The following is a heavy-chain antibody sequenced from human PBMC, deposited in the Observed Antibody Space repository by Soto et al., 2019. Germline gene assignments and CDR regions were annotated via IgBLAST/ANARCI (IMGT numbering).Heavy chain of an antibody. Sequence: QVQLVQSGAEVKKAGSSVKVSCKASGDTLNNYALSWVRQAPGEGLEWMGGIIPMFGTPNYAHKFQGRVTISADKSTSTVYMELSSLRSEDTAVYFCAREQVSGTYFTYWGQGTPVTVSS. CDR3: AREQVSGTYFTY. D-gene: IGHD3-10*01. V-gene: IGHV1-69*06. CDR1: GDTLNNYA. CDR2: IIPMFGTP. J-gene: IGHJ4*02.